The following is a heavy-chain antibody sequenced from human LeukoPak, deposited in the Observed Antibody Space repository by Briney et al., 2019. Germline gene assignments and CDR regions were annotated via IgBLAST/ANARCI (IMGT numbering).Heavy chain of an antibody. CDR2: ISSSSSTI. CDR1: GFTFSSYS. V-gene: IGHV3-48*01. J-gene: IGHJ4*02. CDR3: AREYCSSTSCLYDY. D-gene: IGHD2-2*01. Sequence: PGGSLRLSCAASGFTFSSYSMNWVRQAPGKGLEWVSYISSSSSTIYYADSVKGRFTISRDKAKSSLYLQMNSLRAEDTAVYYCAREYCSSTSCLYDYWGQGTLVTVSS.